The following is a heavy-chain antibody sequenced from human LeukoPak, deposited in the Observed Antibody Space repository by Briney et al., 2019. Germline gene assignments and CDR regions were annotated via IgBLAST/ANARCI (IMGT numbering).Heavy chain of an antibody. D-gene: IGHD6-19*01. CDR2: ISAYNGNT. CDR1: GYTFTSYA. CDR3: ARVPRVGIAVAGTVDY. Sequence: ASVKVSCKASGYTFTSYAMHWVRQAPGQRLEWMGWISAYNGNTNYAQKLQGRVTMTTDTSTSTAYMELRSLRSDDTAVYYCARVPRVGIAVAGTVDYWGQGTLVTVSS. V-gene: IGHV1-18*01. J-gene: IGHJ4*02.